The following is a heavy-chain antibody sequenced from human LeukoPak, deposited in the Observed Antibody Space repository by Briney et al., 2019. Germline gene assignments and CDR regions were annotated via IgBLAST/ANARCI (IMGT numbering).Heavy chain of an antibody. Sequence: PGGSLRLSCAASGFTFSSYGMHWVRQAPGKGLEWMAFIRYDGSNKYYADSVKGRFTISRDNSKNTLYLQMNSLRAEDTAVYYCAKDSTRGAAAGYFDYWGQGTLVTVSS. CDR1: GFTFSSYG. V-gene: IGHV3-30*02. CDR2: IRYDGSNK. D-gene: IGHD6-13*01. J-gene: IGHJ4*02. CDR3: AKDSTRGAAAGYFDY.